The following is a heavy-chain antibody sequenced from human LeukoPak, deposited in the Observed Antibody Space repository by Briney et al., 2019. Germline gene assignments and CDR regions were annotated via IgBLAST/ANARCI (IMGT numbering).Heavy chain of an antibody. CDR3: ASDGGYYYYGMDV. D-gene: IGHD2-15*01. J-gene: IGHJ6*02. Sequence: PSETLSLPCTVSGRSISSYYWSWIRQPAGKGLEWIGRIYTSGSTNYNPSLKSRVTMSVDTSKNQFSLKLSSVTAADTAVYYCASDGGYYYYGMDVWGQGTTVTVSS. CDR2: IYTSGST. V-gene: IGHV4-4*07. CDR1: GRSISSYY.